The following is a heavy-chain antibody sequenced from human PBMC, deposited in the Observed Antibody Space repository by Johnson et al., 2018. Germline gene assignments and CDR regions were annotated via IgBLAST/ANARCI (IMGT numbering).Heavy chain of an antibody. V-gene: IGHV3-9*01. D-gene: IGHD6-19*01. CDR3: ARGAYSSGWYYGYYYYGMDV. Sequence: DSVKVRFTISRDNAKNSLYLQMNSLRAEDTAVYYCARGAYSSGWYYGYYYYGMDVWGQGTTVTVSS. J-gene: IGHJ6*02.